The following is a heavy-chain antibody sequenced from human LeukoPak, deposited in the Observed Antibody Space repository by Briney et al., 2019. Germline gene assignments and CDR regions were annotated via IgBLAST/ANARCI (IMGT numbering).Heavy chain of an antibody. V-gene: IGHV3-23*01. CDR3: ARDPLPGQWLVRGYNWFDP. CDR2: ISGSAYST. J-gene: IGHJ5*02. CDR1: GFTFSSYA. D-gene: IGHD6-19*01. Sequence: GGSLRLSCAASGFTFSSYAMSWVRQAPGKGLEWVSAISGSAYSTYYADSVKGRFTISRDNAKNSLYLQMNSLRAEDTAVYYCARDPLPGQWLVRGYNWFDPWGQGTLVTVSS.